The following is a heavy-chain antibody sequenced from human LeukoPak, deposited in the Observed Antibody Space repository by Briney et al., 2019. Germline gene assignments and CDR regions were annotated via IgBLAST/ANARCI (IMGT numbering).Heavy chain of an antibody. CDR2: INPNSGGT. J-gene: IGHJ4*02. CDR1: GFTFTGYY. CDR3: ARGKATTVIPPLLGY. D-gene: IGHD4-17*01. Sequence: ASVKVSCKASGFTFTGYYMYWVLQAPGQGLEWMGRINPNSGGTNYAQKFQGRVTMTRDTSISTAYMELSRLRSDDTAVYYCARGKATTVIPPLLGYWGQGTLVTVSS. V-gene: IGHV1-2*06.